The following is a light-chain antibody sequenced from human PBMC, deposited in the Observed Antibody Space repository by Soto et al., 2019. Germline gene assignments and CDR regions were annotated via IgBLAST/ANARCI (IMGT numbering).Light chain of an antibody. CDR1: QSVSSNY. J-gene: IGKJ2*03. CDR2: GAS. V-gene: IGKV3-20*01. Sequence: ESVLTQSPGTLSLSPVKRATLSCRASQSVSSNYLAWYQQKPGQAPRLLIYGASTRATGIPDRFSGSGSGTDCTLSISRLEPEDFAVYYCQQFGGSSYSFGQGTKLEIK. CDR3: QQFGGSSYS.